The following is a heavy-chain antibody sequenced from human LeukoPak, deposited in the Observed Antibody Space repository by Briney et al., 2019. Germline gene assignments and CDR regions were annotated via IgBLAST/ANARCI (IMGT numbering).Heavy chain of an antibody. Sequence: SETLSLTCTVSGGSIRSNGYYWGWIRPPPGKGREWIGSSYDSGSTYYNPSLKRRVTISVDTSKNQFSLKLNSVTVADTAVYYCARHWSSNYYMDVWGKGTTVTVSS. CDR3: ARHWSSNYYMDV. V-gene: IGHV4-39*01. CDR2: SYDSGST. D-gene: IGHD4-11*01. J-gene: IGHJ6*03. CDR1: GGSIRSNGYY.